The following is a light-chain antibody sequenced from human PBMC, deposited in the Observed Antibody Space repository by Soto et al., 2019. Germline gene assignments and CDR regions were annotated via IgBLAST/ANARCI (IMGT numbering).Light chain of an antibody. CDR3: QQYTNWPPYS. V-gene: IGKV3-15*01. J-gene: IGKJ2*03. CDR2: GAS. Sequence: EIVMTQSPATLSVSRGERATRSCRASQSVSSNLAWYQQKPGQAPRLLIYGASTRATGIPARFSGSGSGTEFTLPISSLQSEDFAVYYCQQYTNWPPYSFGQGTKLEIK. CDR1: QSVSSN.